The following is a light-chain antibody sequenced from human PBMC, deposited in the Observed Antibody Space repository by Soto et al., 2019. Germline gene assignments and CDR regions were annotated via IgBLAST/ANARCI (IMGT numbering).Light chain of an antibody. Sequence: QSVLTQPPSVSAAPGQKVTISCSGSSSNIGNHYVSWYQQLPGTAPKLLIYDNNKRPSGIPDRFSGSQSGTSGTLAITGLPTGDEADYYCGTWDGRLPAEVFGGGTQLTVL. J-gene: IGLJ2*01. CDR2: DNN. CDR3: GTWDGRLPAEV. V-gene: IGLV1-51*01. CDR1: SSNIGNHY.